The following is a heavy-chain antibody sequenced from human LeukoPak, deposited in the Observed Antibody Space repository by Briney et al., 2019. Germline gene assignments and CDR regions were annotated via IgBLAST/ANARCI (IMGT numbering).Heavy chain of an antibody. J-gene: IGHJ4*02. V-gene: IGHV1-2*02. D-gene: IGHD1-26*01. CDR2: INPNSGGT. Sequence: ASVKVSCKASGYTFTGYYMHWVRQAPGQGLGWMGWINPNSGGTNYAQKFQGRVTMTRDTSISTAYMELSRLRSDDTAVYYCARGHGYSGSYYARSFDYWGQGTLVTVSS. CDR1: GYTFTGYY. CDR3: ARGHGYSGSYYARSFDY.